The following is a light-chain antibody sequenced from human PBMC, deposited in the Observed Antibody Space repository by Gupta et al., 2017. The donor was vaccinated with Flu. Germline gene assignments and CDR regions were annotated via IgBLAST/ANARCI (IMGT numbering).Light chain of an antibody. CDR2: EDS. V-gene: IGLV3-21*02. CDR1: NIGSKS. J-gene: IGLJ2*01. CDR3: QVWDSSSEHVV. Sequence: SYVLTQPPSVSVAPGQTARITCGGNNIGSKSVHWYQQKPGQAPVRVVYEDSDRPSGIPERFSGSNSGNTATLTISRVEAGDEADYYCQVWDSSSEHVVFGGGTKLTVL.